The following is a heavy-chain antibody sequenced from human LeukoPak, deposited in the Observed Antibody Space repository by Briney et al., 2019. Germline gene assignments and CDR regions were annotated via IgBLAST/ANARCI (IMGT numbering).Heavy chain of an antibody. D-gene: IGHD4-17*01. CDR2: IYYSGST. Sequence: SETMSLTCTVSGGSISSYYWSWIRQPPGKGLEWIGYIYYSGSTNYNPSLNSRVTISVDTSKNQFSLKLSSVTAADTAVYYCARVMTTVTYFDYWGQGTLVTVSS. V-gene: IGHV4-59*01. CDR3: ARVMTTVTYFDY. CDR1: GGSISSYY. J-gene: IGHJ4*02.